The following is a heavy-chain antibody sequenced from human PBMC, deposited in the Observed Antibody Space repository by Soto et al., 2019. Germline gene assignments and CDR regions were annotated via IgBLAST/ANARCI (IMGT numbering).Heavy chain of an antibody. CDR1: GGSISSGGYY. CDR2: IYYTGST. CDR3: ATLYMVRGVRTFDY. V-gene: IGHV4-31*03. Sequence: QVQLQESGPGLVKPSQTLSLTCTVSGGSISSGGYYWSWIRQHPGKGLEWIGYIYYTGSTYYNPSLKSRVTISLDTSKNQFSLKLSSVTAADTAVYYCATLYMVRGVRTFDYWGQGTLVTFSS. D-gene: IGHD3-10*01. J-gene: IGHJ4*02.